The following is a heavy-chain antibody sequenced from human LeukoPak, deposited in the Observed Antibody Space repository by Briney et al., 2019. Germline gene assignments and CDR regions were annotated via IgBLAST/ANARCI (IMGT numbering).Heavy chain of an antibody. CDR1: GYTFTNYY. CDR2: INSNRGGT. Sequence: APVKVSCKASGYTFTNYYIHWVRQAPGQGLEWMGWINSNRGGTNYAQKFQGRVTMTRDTSISTAYMELRSVRSDDTAVYYCARDHGDDAFDIWGPGTMVTVSS. CDR3: ARDHGDDAFDI. D-gene: IGHD3-3*01. V-gene: IGHV1-2*02. J-gene: IGHJ3*02.